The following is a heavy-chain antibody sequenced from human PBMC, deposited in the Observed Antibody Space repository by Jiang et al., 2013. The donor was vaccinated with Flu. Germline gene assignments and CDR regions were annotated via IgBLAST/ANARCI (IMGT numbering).Heavy chain of an antibody. D-gene: IGHD5-18*01. CDR1: GFTFDDLC. Sequence: QLLESGELGQPGRSLRLSCAASGFTFDDLCHALGPASSRKGLEWVSGISWNSGSTGYADSVKGRFTISRDNAKNSLYLQMNSLRVEDTALYYCAKDRYSYGYLDYWGQGTLVTVSS. V-gene: IGHV3-9*01. CDR2: ISWNSGST. CDR3: AKDRYSYGYLDY. J-gene: IGHJ4*02.